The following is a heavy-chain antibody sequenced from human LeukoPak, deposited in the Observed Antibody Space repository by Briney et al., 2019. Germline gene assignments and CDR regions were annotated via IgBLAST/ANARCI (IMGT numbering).Heavy chain of an antibody. CDR1: GGSISSYY. D-gene: IGHD6-13*01. J-gene: IGHJ3*02. V-gene: IGHV4-59*01. CDR2: IYYSGST. CDR3: ARATRGIAAAGHDAFDI. Sequence: SETLSLTCTVSGGSISSYYWSWIRQPPGKGLEWIGYIYYSGSTNYNPSLKSRVTISVDTSKNQFSLKLSSVTAADTAVYYCARATRGIAAAGHDAFDIWGQGTMVTVSS.